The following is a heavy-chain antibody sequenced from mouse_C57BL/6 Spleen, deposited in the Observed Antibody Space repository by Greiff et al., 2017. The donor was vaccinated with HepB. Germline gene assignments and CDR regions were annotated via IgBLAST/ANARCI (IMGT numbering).Heavy chain of an antibody. D-gene: IGHD1-1*01. V-gene: IGHV1-61*01. CDR1: GYTFTSYW. CDR2: IYPSDSET. J-gene: IGHJ1*03. CDR3: ARGGLYYGSSYGYFDV. Sequence: VQLQQPGAELVRPGSSVKLSCKASGYTFTSYWMDWVKQRPGQGLEWIGNIYPSDSETHYNQKFKDKATLTVDKSSSTAYMQLSSLTSEDSAVYYCARGGLYYGSSYGYFDVWGTGTTVTVSS.